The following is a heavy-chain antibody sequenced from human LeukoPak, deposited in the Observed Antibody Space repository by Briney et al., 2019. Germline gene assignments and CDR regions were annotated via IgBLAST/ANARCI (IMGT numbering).Heavy chain of an antibody. V-gene: IGHV4-59*01. CDR2: VYYSGST. D-gene: IGHD6-19*01. Sequence: KASETLSLTCTVSGASIRTYFWSWIRQPPGKGLEWIGNVYYSGSTDYNPSLKSRVTISVDTSKNQFSLKLNSVTAADTAVYYCASDWQWVFDYWGQGTLITVSS. CDR3: ASDWQWVFDY. J-gene: IGHJ4*02. CDR1: GASIRTYF.